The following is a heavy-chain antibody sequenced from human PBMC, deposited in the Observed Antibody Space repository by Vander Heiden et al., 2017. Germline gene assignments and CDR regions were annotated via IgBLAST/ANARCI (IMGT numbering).Heavy chain of an antibody. D-gene: IGHD6-19*01. J-gene: IGHJ4*02. CDR3: ARTVTVAGPLDY. CDR2: IYTSGST. V-gene: IGHV4-4*07. Sequence: QVQLQESGPGLVKPSETLSLTCTVSGGSINSYYLNWLRQPAGKGLEWVGRIYTSGSTNYNSSLKSRVTMSVDTSKNQFSLKLNSVTAADTAVYYCARTVTVAGPLDYWGQGTLVTVSS. CDR1: GGSINSYY.